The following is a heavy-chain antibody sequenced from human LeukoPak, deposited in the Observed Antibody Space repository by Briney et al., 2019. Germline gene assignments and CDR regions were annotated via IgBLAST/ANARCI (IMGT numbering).Heavy chain of an antibody. D-gene: IGHD3-22*01. CDR3: AKPNYYDRGGYLFDY. CDR2: ISPGGGAT. CDR1: GFAFGSEA. Sequence: GGSLRLSCAVSGFAFGSEAMSWVRQSPARGLEWVASISPGGGATYYADYVKGRFTISRDNSKNSLFVQMNSLRAEDTAVYFCAKPNYYDRGGYLFDYWGQGTLVTVSS. J-gene: IGHJ4*02. V-gene: IGHV3-23*01.